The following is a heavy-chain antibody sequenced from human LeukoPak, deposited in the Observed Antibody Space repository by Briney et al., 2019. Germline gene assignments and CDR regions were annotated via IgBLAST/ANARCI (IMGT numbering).Heavy chain of an antibody. D-gene: IGHD2-2*01. CDR2: IIPIFGTA. CDR3: ARTLYCSSTSCSFDY. V-gene: IGHV1-69*13. Sequence: ASVKVSCKASGGTFSSYAISWVRQAPGQGLEWMGGIIPIFGTANYAQKFQGRVTITADESTSTAYMELSSLRSEDTAVYYCARTLYCSSTSCSFDYWGQGTLVTVSS. J-gene: IGHJ4*02. CDR1: GGTFSSYA.